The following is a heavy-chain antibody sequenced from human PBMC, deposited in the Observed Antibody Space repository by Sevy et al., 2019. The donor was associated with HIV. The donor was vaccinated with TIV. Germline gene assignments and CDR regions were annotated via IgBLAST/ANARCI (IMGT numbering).Heavy chain of an antibody. Sequence: SETLSLTCTVSGGSITSLYWNWIRQPPGKGLEWIANIYYNGTINYNPSLMSRVTFSLNTSKNQFSLRLGSVTAADTAMYYCAGENAWGRGYSWGQGTLVTVSS. CDR3: AGENAWGRGYS. J-gene: IGHJ4*02. CDR2: IYYNGTI. CDR1: GGSITSLY. V-gene: IGHV4-59*08. D-gene: IGHD1-26*01.